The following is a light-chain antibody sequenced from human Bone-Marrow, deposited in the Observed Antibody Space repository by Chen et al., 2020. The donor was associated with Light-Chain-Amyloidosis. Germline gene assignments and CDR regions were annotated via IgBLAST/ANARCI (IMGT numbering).Light chain of an antibody. J-gene: IGLJ2*01. CDR1: SSDVGGYNY. CDR2: DVN. V-gene: IGLV2-14*03. Sequence: QSALTQPASVSGSPGQSITISCTGTSSDVGGYNYVSWYQHDPGRAPTLIIFDVNRWPSGISNRFSGSKSGNTASLTISGLQAEDETDYYCSSYTSSRTLIFGGGTKLTVL. CDR3: SSYTSSRTLI.